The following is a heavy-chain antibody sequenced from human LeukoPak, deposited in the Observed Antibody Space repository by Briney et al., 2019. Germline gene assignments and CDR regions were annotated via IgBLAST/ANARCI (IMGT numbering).Heavy chain of an antibody. J-gene: IGHJ4*02. Sequence: ASVKVSCKASGCTFTSYAMHWVRQAPGQGLEWMGWINVGNGNTKYSQKFQGRVTITRDTSASTAYMELSSLRSEDTAVYHCARAWPNRYGSGSYHDYWGQGALVTVSS. CDR1: GCTFTSYA. CDR3: ARAWPNRYGSGSYHDY. D-gene: IGHD3-10*01. V-gene: IGHV1-3*01. CDR2: INVGNGNT.